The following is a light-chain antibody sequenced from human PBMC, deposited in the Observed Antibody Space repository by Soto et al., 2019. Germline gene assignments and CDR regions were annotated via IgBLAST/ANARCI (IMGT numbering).Light chain of an antibody. V-gene: IGKV3-20*01. CDR1: QSVSSNF. Sequence: MVLTQSPGTLSLSPGERATLFCRASQSVSSNFLAWYQQKPGQAPRLLIYNASRRAAGIPDRFRGSGSGTDFTLTISILEPEDFAVYYCQQYSTSSPRYTFGQRTKLEIK. J-gene: IGKJ2*01. CDR2: NAS. CDR3: QQYSTSSPRYT.